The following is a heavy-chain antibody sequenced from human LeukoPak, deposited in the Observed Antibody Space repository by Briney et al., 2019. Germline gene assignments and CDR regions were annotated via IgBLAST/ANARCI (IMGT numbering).Heavy chain of an antibody. CDR2: INPSGGST. D-gene: IGHD3-22*01. Sequence: ASVKVSCKASGYTFTSYYMHWVRQAPGQGLEWMGIINPSGGSTSYAQKFQGRVTMTRDTSTSTVYMELSSLRSDDTAVYYCARDGARSEVYYDSSGPPPIDYWGQGTLVTVSS. J-gene: IGHJ4*02. V-gene: IGHV1-46*01. CDR3: ARDGARSEVYYDSSGPPPIDY. CDR1: GYTFTSYY.